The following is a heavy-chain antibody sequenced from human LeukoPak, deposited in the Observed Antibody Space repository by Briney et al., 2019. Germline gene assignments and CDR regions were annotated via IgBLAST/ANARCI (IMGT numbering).Heavy chain of an antibody. D-gene: IGHD1-26*01. V-gene: IGHV3-74*01. CDR3: ARGPAANSGNYYVGDY. CDR1: GFTFSRSW. Sequence: GGSLRLSCAASGFTFSRSWMRWVRQAPGEGLVWVSRINDDGSTTSYADSVKGRFTISRDNAKNTLYLQMNSLRAEDTAVYYCARGPAANSGNYYVGDYWGQGTLVTVSS. J-gene: IGHJ4*02. CDR2: INDDGSTT.